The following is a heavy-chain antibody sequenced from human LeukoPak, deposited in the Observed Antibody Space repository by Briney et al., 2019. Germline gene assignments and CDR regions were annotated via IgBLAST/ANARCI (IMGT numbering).Heavy chain of an antibody. CDR1: GGSISSYF. Sequence: SETLSLTCTVSGGSISSYFWSWIRQPAGKGLEWIGRIYSSGSTNYNPSLKSRVTMSIDTSKNQFSLRLSSVTAADTAVYYCTRDRGDYGGPDCWGQGTLVTVSS. CDR2: IYSSGST. D-gene: IGHD4-23*01. V-gene: IGHV4-4*07. J-gene: IGHJ4*02. CDR3: TRDRGDYGGPDC.